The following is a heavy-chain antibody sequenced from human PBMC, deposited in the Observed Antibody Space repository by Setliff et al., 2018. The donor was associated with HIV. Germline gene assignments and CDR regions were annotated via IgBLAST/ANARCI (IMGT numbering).Heavy chain of an antibody. CDR2: FYYSWNT. Sequence: SETLSLTCTVSGASIGRRSDCWGWIRQPPGKGLEWIGSFYYSWNTYYNPSLKSRVTISVDTSKNQFSRKLSSVTAADTAVYYCAAGLHYYDSTGYPLTFDYWGQGARVTVSS. V-gene: IGHV4-39*01. D-gene: IGHD3-22*01. CDR3: AAGLHYYDSTGYPLTFDY. J-gene: IGHJ4*02. CDR1: GASIGRRSDC.